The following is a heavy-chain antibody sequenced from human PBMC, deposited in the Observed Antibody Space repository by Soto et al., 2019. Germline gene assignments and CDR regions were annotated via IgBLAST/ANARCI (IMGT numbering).Heavy chain of an antibody. Sequence: GGSLRLSCAASGFTFSSYSMNWVRQAPGKGLEWVSYISSSSSTIYYADSVKGRFTISRDNAKNSLYLQMNSLRAEDTAVYYCAREAGHYYGSGRSRGVGWFDPWGQGTLVTVSS. J-gene: IGHJ5*02. CDR1: GFTFSSYS. D-gene: IGHD3-10*01. CDR2: ISSSSSTI. CDR3: AREAGHYYGSGRSRGVGWFDP. V-gene: IGHV3-48*01.